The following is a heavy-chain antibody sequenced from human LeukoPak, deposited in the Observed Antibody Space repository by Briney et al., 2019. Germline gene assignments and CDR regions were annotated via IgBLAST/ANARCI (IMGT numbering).Heavy chain of an antibody. Sequence: GGSLRLSCAASGFTFSTYSMNWVRQAPGKGLEWVSYISSGSGTIDYADSVKGRFTISRDNAKNSLYLHMNSLRDEDTAVYYCASRNYCGSGPDYWGQGTLVTVSS. CDR2: ISSGSGTI. J-gene: IGHJ4*02. CDR3: ASRNYCGSGPDY. V-gene: IGHV3-48*02. D-gene: IGHD3-10*01. CDR1: GFTFSTYS.